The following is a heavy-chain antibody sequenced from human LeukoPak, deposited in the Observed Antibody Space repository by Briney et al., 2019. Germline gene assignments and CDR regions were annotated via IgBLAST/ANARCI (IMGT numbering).Heavy chain of an antibody. V-gene: IGHV3-23*01. CDR3: AKDYSGSYRINWFDP. CDR1: GFTFSNYA. Sequence: QAGGSLRLSCAASGFTFSNYAMSWVRQAPGKGLEWVSAISGSGGTTYYTDSVKGRFTISRDNSKNTLYLQMNSLRAEDTAVYYCAKDYSGSYRINWFDPWGQGTLVTVSS. CDR2: ISGSGGTT. J-gene: IGHJ5*02. D-gene: IGHD1-26*01.